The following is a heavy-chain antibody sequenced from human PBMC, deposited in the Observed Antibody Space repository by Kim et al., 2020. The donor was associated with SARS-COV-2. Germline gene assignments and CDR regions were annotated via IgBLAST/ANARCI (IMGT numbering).Heavy chain of an antibody. CDR1: GFTFSSYG. Sequence: GGSLRLSCAASGFTFSSYGMHWVRQAPGKGLEWVAVISYDGSNKYYADSVKGRFTISRDNSKNTLYLQMNSLRAEDTAVYYCAKDGGYSSGWTGDYWGQGTLVTVSS. V-gene: IGHV3-30*18. CDR2: ISYDGSNK. D-gene: IGHD6-19*01. J-gene: IGHJ4*02. CDR3: AKDGGYSSGWTGDY.